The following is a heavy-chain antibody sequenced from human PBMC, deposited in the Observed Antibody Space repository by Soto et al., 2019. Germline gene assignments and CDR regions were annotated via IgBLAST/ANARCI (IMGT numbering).Heavy chain of an antibody. V-gene: IGHV3-30-3*01. CDR1: GFTFSSYA. Sequence: QVQLVESGGGVVQPGRSLRLSCAASGFTFSSYAMHWVRQAPGKGLEWVAVISYDGSNKYYADSVKGRFTISRDNSKNTLYLQMSSLRAEDSAVYYCARGSADYYPGSRIFDFWGRGTLVTVSS. D-gene: IGHD3-10*01. CDR2: ISYDGSNK. CDR3: ARGSADYYPGSRIFDF. J-gene: IGHJ4*02.